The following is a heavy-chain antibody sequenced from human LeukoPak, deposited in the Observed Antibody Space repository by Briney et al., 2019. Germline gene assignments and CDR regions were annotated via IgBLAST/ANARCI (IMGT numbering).Heavy chain of an antibody. J-gene: IGHJ4*02. CDR1: GFTFSTYW. V-gene: IGHV3-7*03. CDR2: RNEYGSKK. Sequence: PGGSLRLSCAASGFTFSTYWMTCVRQAPGKGREWVASRNEYGSKKSYVDSVKGRFTISRDNAQKSLYLEMNSLRAEDTAVYYCARAVTSTEGYWGQGTLVTVSS. CDR3: ARAVTSTEGY.